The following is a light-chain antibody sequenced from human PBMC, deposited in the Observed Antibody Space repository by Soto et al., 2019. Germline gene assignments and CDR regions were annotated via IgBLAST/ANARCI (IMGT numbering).Light chain of an antibody. CDR2: EVS. Sequence: QSVLTQPASVSGSPGQSITISCTGTSSDVGGYNYASWYQQHPGKAPKPMIYEVSNRPSGVSNRFSGSKSGNTASLTISGLQAEDEADYYCSSYTSSSTPYVFGTGTTV. V-gene: IGLV2-14*01. CDR3: SSYTSSSTPYV. CDR1: SSDVGGYNY. J-gene: IGLJ1*01.